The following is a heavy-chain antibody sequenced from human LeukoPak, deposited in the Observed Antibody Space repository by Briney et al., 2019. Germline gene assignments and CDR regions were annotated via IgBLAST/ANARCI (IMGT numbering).Heavy chain of an antibody. J-gene: IGHJ3*02. CDR1: GGSISSYY. Sequence: PSETLSLTCTVSGGSISSYYWSWIRQPAGKGLEWIGRIYTSGSTNYNPSLKSRLTISVDTSKNQFSLKLSSVTAADTAVYYCARGGGSGDYHDAFDIWGQGTMVTVSS. CDR3: ARGGGSGDYHDAFDI. CDR2: IYTSGST. V-gene: IGHV4-4*07. D-gene: IGHD4-17*01.